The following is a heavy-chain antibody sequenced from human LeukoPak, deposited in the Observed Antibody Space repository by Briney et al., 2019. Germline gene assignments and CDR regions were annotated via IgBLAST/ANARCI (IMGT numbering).Heavy chain of an antibody. CDR3: ATLCCGSYYMDV. Sequence: GASVNVSCKASGGTLNSYVISWVRQAPGQGLEWMGRIIPISCTTNYAQTFQGRVTITADKYTSTAYMELSSLRSEDTAVYYCATLCCGSYYMDVWGKGTTVTVSS. V-gene: IGHV1-69*06. D-gene: IGHD2-15*01. CDR2: IIPISCTT. J-gene: IGHJ6*03. CDR1: GGTLNSYV.